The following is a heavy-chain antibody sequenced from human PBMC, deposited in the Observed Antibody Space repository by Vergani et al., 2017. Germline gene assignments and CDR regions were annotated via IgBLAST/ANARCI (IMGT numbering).Heavy chain of an antibody. V-gene: IGHV4-59*11. CDR2: IHYSENT. CDR3: ASDTHSGQRADR. J-gene: IGHJ5*02. Sequence: QVQLQESGPGLVKSSETLSLTCSVSFDSIRNLYCNWIRQPPGQGLEWIGSIHYSENTNYNPSLNTRVTISVDTSKNQFSLTLTSVTAADTAAYYCASDTHSGQRADRWGQGILVTVTS. D-gene: IGHD6-19*01. CDR1: FDSIRNLY.